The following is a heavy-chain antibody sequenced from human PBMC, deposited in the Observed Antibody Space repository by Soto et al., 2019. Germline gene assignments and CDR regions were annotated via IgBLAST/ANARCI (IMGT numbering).Heavy chain of an antibody. D-gene: IGHD2-2*01. V-gene: IGHV4-4*02. J-gene: IGHJ3*02. CDR3: ARVLQGCSGTSCYLDI. CDR2: TLHSGST. Sequence: QVQLQESGPGLAKPSGTLSLTCAVSGASISSSNWWNWVRQAPGKGLEWIGETLHSGSTNYNPSLKSRVTISVDKSKNQFSLRLSSVTAADTAVYYCARVLQGCSGTSCYLDIWGQGTMVTASA. CDR1: GASISSSNW.